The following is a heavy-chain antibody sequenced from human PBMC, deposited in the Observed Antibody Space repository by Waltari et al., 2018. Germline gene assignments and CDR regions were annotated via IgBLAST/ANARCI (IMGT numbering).Heavy chain of an antibody. J-gene: IGHJ6*03. V-gene: IGHV4-38-2*01. CDR2: IYHSGST. D-gene: IGHD6-13*01. CDR3: ARRAAIAATGPTYYMDV. CDR1: GYSISSGYY. Sequence: QVQLQESGPGLVKPSETLSLTCAVSGYSISSGYYWGWIRQPPGKGLEWIGRIYHSGSTYYNPSLKSRVTISVDTSKNQVSLKLSSVTAADTAVYYCARRAAIAATGPTYYMDVWGKGTTVTVSS.